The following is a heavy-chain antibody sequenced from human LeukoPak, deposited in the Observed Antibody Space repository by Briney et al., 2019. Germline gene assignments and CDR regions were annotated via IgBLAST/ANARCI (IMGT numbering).Heavy chain of an antibody. CDR2: ISYDGSNK. J-gene: IGHJ4*02. CDR3: ARDLGY. V-gene: IGHV3-30*04. Sequence: GGSLRLSCAASGFTFSSYAMHWVRQAPGKGLEWVAVISYDGSNKYYADSMKGRFTISRDNSKNTLYLQMNSLRAEDTAVYYCARDLGYWGQGTLVTVSS. CDR1: GFTFSSYA.